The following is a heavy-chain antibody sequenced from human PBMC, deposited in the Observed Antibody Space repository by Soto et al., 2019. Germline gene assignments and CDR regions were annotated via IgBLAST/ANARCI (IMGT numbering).Heavy chain of an antibody. D-gene: IGHD1-26*01. Sequence: QMQLVQSGAEVKKTGSSVTVSCKALGNTFTYRYLHWVRQAPGQALEWMGWITPFSGDVHYAQKFQERVTITRDRSINTAYMQISSLRSEYTAMYFCAGGGAGSGPFTWELPDHWGQGTLVTVSS. V-gene: IGHV1-45*02. CDR1: GNTFTYRY. CDR2: ITPFSGDV. CDR3: AGGGAGSGPFTWELPDH. J-gene: IGHJ4*02.